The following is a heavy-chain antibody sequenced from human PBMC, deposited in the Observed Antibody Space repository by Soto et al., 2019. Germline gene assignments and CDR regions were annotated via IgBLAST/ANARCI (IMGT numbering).Heavy chain of an antibody. V-gene: IGHV3-23*01. D-gene: IGHD3-10*01. CDR3: AKGTHLTVRGFKYYYYYEIDV. Sequence: EVQLLESGGGLVQPGGSLRLSCAASGFTFSSYAMSWVRQAPGKGLEWVSGISGSGGSTYYADSVKGRFTISRDNSKNTLYLQMNSLRAEDTAVYYCAKGTHLTVRGFKYYYYYEIDVWGQGTTVTV. CDR2: ISGSGGST. CDR1: GFTFSSYA. J-gene: IGHJ6*02.